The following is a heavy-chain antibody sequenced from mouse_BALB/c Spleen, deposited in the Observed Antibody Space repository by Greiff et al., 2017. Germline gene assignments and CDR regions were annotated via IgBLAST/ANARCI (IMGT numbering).Heavy chain of an antibody. CDR3: ARSRTYGSSGNFDY. CDR1: GYSFTGYF. V-gene: IGHV1-20*02. CDR2: INPYNGDT. J-gene: IGHJ2*01. D-gene: IGHD1-1*01. Sequence: EVQLQQSGPELVKPGASVKISCKASGYSFTGYFMNWVMQSPGKSLEWIGRINPYNGDTFYNQKFKGQATLTVDKSSSTAHMELRSLASEDSAVYYCARSRTYGSSGNFDYWGQGTTLTVSS.